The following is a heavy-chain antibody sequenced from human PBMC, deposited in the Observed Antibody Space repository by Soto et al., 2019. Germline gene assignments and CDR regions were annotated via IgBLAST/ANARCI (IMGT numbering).Heavy chain of an antibody. D-gene: IGHD2-2*01. V-gene: IGHV3-48*01. Sequence: PGGSLRLSCASSGFTFSSYSMNWVRQAPGRGLEWVSYITDSSSTIQYADSVKGRFTTSRDNGKNSLYLQMNSLRAEDTAVYYCARDKGSSSWHSFDYWGQGTLVTVSS. CDR2: ITDSSSTI. CDR3: ARDKGSSSWHSFDY. J-gene: IGHJ4*02. CDR1: GFTFSSYS.